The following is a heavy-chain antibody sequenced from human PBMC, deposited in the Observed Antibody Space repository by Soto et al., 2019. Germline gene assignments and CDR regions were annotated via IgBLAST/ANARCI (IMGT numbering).Heavy chain of an antibody. D-gene: IGHD6-19*01. CDR2: ISGSGSGGDVTT. J-gene: IGHJ3*01. Sequence: EVQVLESGGGLVQPGGSLRLSCAASGFTFTTYAMSWVRQAPGKGLEWVSSISGSGSGGDVTTYYADSVRGRFTISRDNSRNTLSLHMHSLRVDDTAVYYCAKSRAVADAFDFWGQGTMVTVSS. CDR3: AKSRAVADAFDF. V-gene: IGHV3-23*01. CDR1: GFTFTTYA.